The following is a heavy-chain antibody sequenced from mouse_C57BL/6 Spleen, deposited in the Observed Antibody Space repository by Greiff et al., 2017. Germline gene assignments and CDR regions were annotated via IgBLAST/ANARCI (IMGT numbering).Heavy chain of an antibody. D-gene: IGHD1-1*01. V-gene: IGHV5-15*04. CDR2: ISNLACSI. J-gene: IGHJ1*03. CDR3: ARADYYGSSYWYFDV. CDR1: GFTFSDYG. Sequence: EVKLVESGGGLVQPGGSLKLSCAASGFTFSDYGMAWVRQAPRKGLEWVAFISNLACSIYYEDTVTGRFTISRENAKNTLYLEMSSLRSEDTAMYYCARADYYGSSYWYFDVWGTGTTVTVSS.